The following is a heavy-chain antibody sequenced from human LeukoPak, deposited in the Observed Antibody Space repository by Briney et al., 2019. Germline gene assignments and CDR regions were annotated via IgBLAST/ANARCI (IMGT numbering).Heavy chain of an antibody. V-gene: IGHV4-38-2*02. J-gene: IGHJ5*02. CDR1: GYSISSGFY. CDR3: ARGRRFGMVRGARWFDP. D-gene: IGHD3-10*01. CDR2: IYHSGST. Sequence: PSETLSLTCTVSGYSISSGFYWGWIRPPPGKGLECIGSIYHSGSTYYNPSLKSRVTISVDTSKNQFSLKLSSVTAADTAVYYCARGRRFGMVRGARWFDPWGQGTLVTVSS.